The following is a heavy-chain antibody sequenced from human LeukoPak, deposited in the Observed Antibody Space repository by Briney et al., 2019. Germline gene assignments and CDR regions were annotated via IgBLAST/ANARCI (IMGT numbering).Heavy chain of an antibody. D-gene: IGHD3-22*01. J-gene: IGHJ5*02. CDR1: GYTFTGYY. Sequence: ASVKVSCKASGYTFTGYYMHWVRQAPGQGLEWMGWINPNSGGTNYAQKFQGRVTMTRDTSISTAYMGLSRLRSDDTAVYYCARARDYYDSSDYNWFDPWGRGTLVTVSS. V-gene: IGHV1-2*02. CDR2: INPNSGGT. CDR3: ARARDYYDSSDYNWFDP.